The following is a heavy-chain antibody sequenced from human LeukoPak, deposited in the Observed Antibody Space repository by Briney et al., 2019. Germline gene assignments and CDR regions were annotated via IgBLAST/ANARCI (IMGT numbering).Heavy chain of an antibody. CDR1: GYTFTSYG. D-gene: IGHD6-19*01. CDR2: MNPNSGNT. Sequence: ASVKVSCKASGYTFTSYGISWVRQAPGQGLEWMGWMNPNSGNTGYAQKFQGRVTMTRNTSISTAYMELSSLRSEDTAVYYCARGAPIAVAGTAGDFDYWGQGTLVTVSS. V-gene: IGHV1-8*02. CDR3: ARGAPIAVAGTAGDFDY. J-gene: IGHJ4*02.